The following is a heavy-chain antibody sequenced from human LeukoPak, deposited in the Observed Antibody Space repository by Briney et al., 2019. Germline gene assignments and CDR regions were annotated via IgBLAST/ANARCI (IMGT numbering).Heavy chain of an antibody. J-gene: IGHJ4*02. Sequence: SETLSLTCTVSGGSISSSSYYWGWIRQPPGKGLEWIGSIYYSGSTYYNPSLKSRVTISVDTSKNQFSLKLSSVTAADTAVYYCARGTPIMYYYDSSGYLRGYFDYWGQGTLVTVSS. CDR2: IYYSGST. D-gene: IGHD3-22*01. CDR3: ARGTPIMYYYDSSGYLRGYFDY. CDR1: GGSISSSSYY. V-gene: IGHV4-39*07.